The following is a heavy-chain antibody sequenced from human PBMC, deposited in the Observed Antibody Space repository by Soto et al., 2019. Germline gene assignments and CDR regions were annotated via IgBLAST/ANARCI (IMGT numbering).Heavy chain of an antibody. CDR1: GDSVSGNSAA. CDR2: TYYRSRWYN. V-gene: IGHV6-1*01. J-gene: IGHJ4*02. D-gene: IGHD3-16*01. Sequence: SQTLSLTCAISGDSVSGNSAAWNWIRQSPSRGLEWLGRTYYRSRWYNDYAVSVKSRITVTPDTSKNQFSLHLNSVTPEDTAVYYCARELPYYVSSDSYLDYWGQGALVTVSS. CDR3: ARELPYYVSSDSYLDY.